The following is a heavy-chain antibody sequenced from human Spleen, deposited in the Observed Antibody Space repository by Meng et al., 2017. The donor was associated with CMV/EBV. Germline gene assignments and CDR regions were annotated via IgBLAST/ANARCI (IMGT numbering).Heavy chain of an antibody. Sequence: ASVKVSCKASGYTFTGYYMHWVRQAPGQGLEWMGIINPSGGSTSYAQKLQGRVTRTRDTSTSTVYMELSSLRSEDTAVYYCARQVVPAAIRYGMDVWGQGTTVTVSS. D-gene: IGHD2-2*02. CDR1: GYTFTGYY. CDR2: INPSGGST. CDR3: ARQVVPAAIRYGMDV. J-gene: IGHJ6*02. V-gene: IGHV1-46*01.